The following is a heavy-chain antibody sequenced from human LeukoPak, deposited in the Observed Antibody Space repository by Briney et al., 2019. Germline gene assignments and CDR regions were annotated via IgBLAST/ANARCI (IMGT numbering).Heavy chain of an antibody. CDR1: GGSISSGDYY. CDR3: ARAGDKLLNWFDP. V-gene: IGHV4-30-4*01. J-gene: IGHJ5*02. Sequence: KPSETLSLTCTVSGGSISSGDYYWRWIRQPPGKGLEWIVYIYYSGSTYYNPSLKSRITISVDTSNNQFSLKLSSVTAADTAVYYCARAGDKLLNWFDPWGQGTLVTVSS. D-gene: IGHD1-14*01. CDR2: IYYSGST.